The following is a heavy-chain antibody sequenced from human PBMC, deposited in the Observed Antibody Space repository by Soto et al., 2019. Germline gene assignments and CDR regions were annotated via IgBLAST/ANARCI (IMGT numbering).Heavy chain of an antibody. V-gene: IGHV4-39*01. Sequence: SETLSLTCTVSGGSISSSSYYWGWIRQPPGKGLEWIGSIYYSGSTYYNPSLKSRVTISVDTSKNQFSLKLSSVTAADTAVYYCAGAYYDFWSGSFDYWGQGTLVTVSS. D-gene: IGHD3-3*01. CDR3: AGAYYDFWSGSFDY. CDR1: GGSISSSSYY. J-gene: IGHJ4*02. CDR2: IYYSGST.